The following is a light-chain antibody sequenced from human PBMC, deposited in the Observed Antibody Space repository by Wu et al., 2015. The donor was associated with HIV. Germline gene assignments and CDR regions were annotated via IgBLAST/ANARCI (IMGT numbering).Light chain of an antibody. CDR2: AAS. J-gene: IGKJ4*01. Sequence: EILMTQSPATLSVSPGEGAILSCRASQSVSTNLAWFQQKPGQAPRLLIYAASTRATGVPARFSGGGSGTEFTLTISNIQSEDFAVYHCQQYNDWPPLTFGGGTKVELK. CDR3: QQYNDWPPLT. CDR1: QSVSTN. V-gene: IGKV3-15*01.